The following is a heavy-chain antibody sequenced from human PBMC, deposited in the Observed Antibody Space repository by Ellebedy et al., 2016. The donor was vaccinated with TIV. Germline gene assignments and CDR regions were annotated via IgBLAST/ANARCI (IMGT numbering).Heavy chain of an antibody. CDR2: INPNGGST. Sequence: ASVKVSCKASGYTFTSYYMHWVRQAPGQGLEWMGIINPNGGSTTYAQKFQGRVTMTRDTSTSTVYMELSSLRSEDTAVYYCARRGSPGAFDIWGQGTMVTVSS. D-gene: IGHD1-26*01. CDR3: ARRGSPGAFDI. CDR1: GYTFTSYY. V-gene: IGHV1-46*01. J-gene: IGHJ3*02.